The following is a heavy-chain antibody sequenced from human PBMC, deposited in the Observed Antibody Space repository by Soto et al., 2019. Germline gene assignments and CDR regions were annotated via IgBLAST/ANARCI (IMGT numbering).Heavy chain of an antibody. CDR2: IMPIIGTA. CDR1: GGTFSSHV. CDR3: AIDLDFRDGNISHLDY. V-gene: IGHV1-69*01. J-gene: IGHJ4*02. Sequence: QVQLVQSGAEVKKPGSSVKVSCKASGGTFSSHVFNWVRQAPGQGLEWMGGIMPIIGTANYAQKLQGRVTITADESTSTAYMELSSLRSEDTAVYYCAIDLDFRDGNISHLDYWGQGTLVTVSS. D-gene: IGHD3-3*01.